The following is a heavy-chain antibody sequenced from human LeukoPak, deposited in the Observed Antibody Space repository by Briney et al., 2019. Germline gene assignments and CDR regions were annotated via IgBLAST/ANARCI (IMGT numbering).Heavy chain of an antibody. Sequence: PGGSLRLSCAASEFSVGSNYMTWVRQAPGKGLEWVSLIYSGGSTYYADSVKGRFTISRDDSKKTLYLQMNSLRAEDTAVYYCAKSGLNRFDYWGQGILVTVSS. J-gene: IGHJ4*02. V-gene: IGHV3-53*01. CDR2: IYSGGST. CDR1: EFSVGSNY. D-gene: IGHD3-3*01. CDR3: AKSGLNRFDY.